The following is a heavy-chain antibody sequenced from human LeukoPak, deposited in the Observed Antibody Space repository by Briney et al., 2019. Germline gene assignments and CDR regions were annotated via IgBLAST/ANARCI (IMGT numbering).Heavy chain of an antibody. CDR2: VYYNGDT. Sequence: SETLSLTCTVSGGSISSSASYWAWIRQPPGKGLEWIANVYYNGDTYYKSSLYSRVTISADTSKNQFSLDLRSVTAADTAVYYCARLLSPGWFDPWGQGTLVTVSS. D-gene: IGHD2/OR15-2a*01. CDR1: GGSISSSASY. J-gene: IGHJ5*02. CDR3: ARLLSPGWFDP. V-gene: IGHV4-39*01.